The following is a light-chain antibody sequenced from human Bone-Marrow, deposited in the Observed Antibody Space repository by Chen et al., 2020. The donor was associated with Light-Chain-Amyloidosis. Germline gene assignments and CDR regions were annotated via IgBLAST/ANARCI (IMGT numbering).Light chain of an antibody. CDR1: QSVRRY. CDR3: QQRSNWPQRT. CDR2: DAS. Sequence: DIVLSQSPATLSLSPGERATLSCRASQSVRRYLYWYQQKPGQAPRLLIYDASNRASGLPARFSGSGSGTDFTLTISSLEPEDFAVYYCQQRSNWPQRTFGQGTKVEIK. V-gene: IGKV3-11*01. J-gene: IGKJ1*01.